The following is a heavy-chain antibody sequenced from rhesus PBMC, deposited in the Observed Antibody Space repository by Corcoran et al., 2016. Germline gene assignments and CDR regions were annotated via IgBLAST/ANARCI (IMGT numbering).Heavy chain of an antibody. CDR3: SRGPGAWFFQY. CDR1: GSSITDTYS. J-gene: IGHJ4*01. Sequence: VQLQGSGPGLVKPSETLSLACDVSGSSITDTYSWHWIRQPPGKGREWIGNVYGKSASTDYNPSLKSRVTISKDTSKNQFFLKLNSVTAADTAVYFCSRGPGAWFFQYWGQGVLVTVSS. D-gene: IGHD6-31*01. CDR2: VYGKSAST. V-gene: IGHV4S9*01.